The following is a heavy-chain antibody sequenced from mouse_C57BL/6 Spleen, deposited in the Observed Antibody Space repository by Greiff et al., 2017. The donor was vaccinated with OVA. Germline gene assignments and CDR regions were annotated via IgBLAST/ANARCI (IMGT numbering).Heavy chain of an antibody. CDR1: GYTFTDYY. Sequence: EVQLQQSGPELVKPGASVKISCKASGYTFTDYYMNWVKQSHGKSLEWIGDINPNNGGTSYNQKFKGKATLTADKSSSTAYMELRSLTSEDSAVYDCARNYGSRYGFAYWGQGTLVTVSA. J-gene: IGHJ3*01. D-gene: IGHD1-1*01. CDR2: INPNNGGT. CDR3: ARNYGSRYGFAY. V-gene: IGHV1-26*01.